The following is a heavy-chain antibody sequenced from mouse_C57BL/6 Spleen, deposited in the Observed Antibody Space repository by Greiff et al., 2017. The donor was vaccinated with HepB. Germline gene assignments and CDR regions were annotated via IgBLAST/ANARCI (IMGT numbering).Heavy chain of an antibody. V-gene: IGHV1-52*01. CDR1: GYTFTSYW. CDR2: IDPSDSET. J-gene: IGHJ3*01. Sequence: QVQLQQPGAELVRPGSSVKLSCKASGYTFTSYWMHWVKQRPIQGLEWIGNIDPSDSETHYNQKFKDKATLTVDKSSSTAYMQLSSLTSEDSAVYYCARDEGGRLFAYWGQGTLVTVSA. D-gene: IGHD1-2*01. CDR3: ARDEGGRLFAY.